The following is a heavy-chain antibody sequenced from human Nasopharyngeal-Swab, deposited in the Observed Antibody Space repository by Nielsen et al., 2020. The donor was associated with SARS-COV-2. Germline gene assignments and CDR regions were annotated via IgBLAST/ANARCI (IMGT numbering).Heavy chain of an antibody. D-gene: IGHD3-16*02. Sequence: GESLKISCAASGFTLSSYGMHWVRQTPGKGLEWVALISYDGSHKYYADSVKGRFTISRDNSKNTLLLQINSLRAEDTAVYYCAKDGLRGGMITFGEVIEYYLDFWGQGTLVTVSS. CDR3: AKDGLRGGMITFGEVIEYYLDF. CDR1: GFTLSSYG. J-gene: IGHJ4*02. V-gene: IGHV3-30*18. CDR2: ISYDGSHK.